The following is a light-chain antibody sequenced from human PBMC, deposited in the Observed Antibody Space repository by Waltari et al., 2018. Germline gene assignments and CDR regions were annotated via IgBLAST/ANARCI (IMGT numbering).Light chain of an antibody. V-gene: IGKV3-15*01. J-gene: IGKJ4*01. CDR1: QSITSN. CDR2: GAS. Sequence: EVVMTQSPATLSVSPGERATISCRASQSITSNLAWYQQTPGQTPRLLIYGASTRATGVPARFSGSGSGTEFTLTISSLQSEDSAVYYCQQYNNWPPLTFGGGTKLEIK. CDR3: QQYNNWPPLT.